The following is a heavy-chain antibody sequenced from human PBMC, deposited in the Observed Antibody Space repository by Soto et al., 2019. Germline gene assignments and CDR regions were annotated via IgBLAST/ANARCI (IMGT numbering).Heavy chain of an antibody. CDR1: GFTFSSYA. D-gene: IGHD3-10*01. V-gene: IGHV3-64*01. CDR3: ARGSPTITMVRGPMYDY. Sequence: EVQLVESGGGLVQPGGSLRLSCAASGFTFSSYAMHWVRQAPGKGLEYVSAISSNGGSTYYANSVKGRFTISRDNSKNTLYLHMGSLRDEVMAVYYCARGSPTITMVRGPMYDYWGQGTLVTVSS. J-gene: IGHJ4*02. CDR2: ISSNGGST.